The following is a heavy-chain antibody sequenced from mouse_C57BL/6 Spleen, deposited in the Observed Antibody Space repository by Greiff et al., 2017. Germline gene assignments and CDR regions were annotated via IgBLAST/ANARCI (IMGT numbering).Heavy chain of an antibody. V-gene: IGHV5-12*01. Sequence: DVMLVESGGGLVQPGGSLKLSCAASGFTFSDYYMYWVRQTPEKRLEWVAYISNGGGSTYYPDTVKGRFTISRDNAKNTLYLQMSRLKSEDTAMYYCARQGDYVYFDVWGTGTTVTVSS. D-gene: IGHD2-4*01. CDR2: ISNGGGST. CDR1: GFTFSDYY. CDR3: ARQGDYVYFDV. J-gene: IGHJ1*03.